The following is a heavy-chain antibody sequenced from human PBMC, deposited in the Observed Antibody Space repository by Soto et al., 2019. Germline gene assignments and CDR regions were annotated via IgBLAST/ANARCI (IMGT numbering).Heavy chain of an antibody. V-gene: IGHV3-15*07. D-gene: IGHD1-26*01. Sequence: EVQLVESGGGLVKPGGSLRLSCAASGFIFNYAWMNWVRQAPGKGLEWVGRIKSNTDGGTADYNAPVKGSFTISRDDSKNTLFLQMDSLKTEDTAVYYCTTGVGSTRNYWGQGTLVTVSS. J-gene: IGHJ4*02. CDR1: GFIFNYAW. CDR2: IKSNTDGGTA. CDR3: TTGVGSTRNY.